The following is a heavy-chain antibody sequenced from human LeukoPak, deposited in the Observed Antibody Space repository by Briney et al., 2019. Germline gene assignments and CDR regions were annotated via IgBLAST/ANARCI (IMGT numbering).Heavy chain of an antibody. Sequence: SETLSLTCTVSGDSISSSSYYWGWVRQPPGKGLEWIGNIYYSGSTYYNPSLKSRVTISVDTSKNQFSLKLSSVTAADTAVYYCASGYTAMVIDYWGQGTLVTVSS. D-gene: IGHD5-18*01. CDR3: ASGYTAMVIDY. CDR2: IYYSGST. V-gene: IGHV4-39*07. CDR1: GDSISSSSYY. J-gene: IGHJ4*02.